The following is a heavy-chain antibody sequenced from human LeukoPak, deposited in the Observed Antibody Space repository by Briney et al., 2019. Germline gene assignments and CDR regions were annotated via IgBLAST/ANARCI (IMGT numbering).Heavy chain of an antibody. CDR2: IIPIFGTA. CDR1: GGTFTSYA. V-gene: IGHV1-69*13. Sequence: ASVRVSCKASGGTFTSYAISWVRQAPGQGLEWMGGIIPIFGTANYAQKFQGRVTITADESTSTAYMELSSLRSEDTAVYYCASLRRYSGSDLDYWGQGTLVTVSS. J-gene: IGHJ4*02. CDR3: ASLRRYSGSDLDY. D-gene: IGHD5-12*01.